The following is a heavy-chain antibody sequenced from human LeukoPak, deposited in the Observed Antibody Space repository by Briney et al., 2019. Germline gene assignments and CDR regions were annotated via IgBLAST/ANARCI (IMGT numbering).Heavy chain of an antibody. CDR3: ARTLYSYGYVDPFDY. Sequence: GESLKISCKGSGYSFTSYWIGWVRLMPGKGLEWMGIIYPGDSDTRYSPSFQGQVTISADKSISTAYLQWSSLKASDTAMYYCARTLYSYGYVDPFDYWGQGTLVTVSS. CDR1: GYSFTSYW. J-gene: IGHJ4*02. D-gene: IGHD5-18*01. CDR2: IYPGDSDT. V-gene: IGHV5-51*01.